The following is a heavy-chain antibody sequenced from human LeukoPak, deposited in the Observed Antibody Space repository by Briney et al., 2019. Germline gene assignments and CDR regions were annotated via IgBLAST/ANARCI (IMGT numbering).Heavy chain of an antibody. V-gene: IGHV4-39*01. CDR3: ARHVLSGYVNYWYFDL. D-gene: IGHD3-3*01. CDR1: GGSIRSSSYY. CDR2: IYYSGST. Sequence: PSETLSLTCTVSGGSIRSSSYYWGWIRQPPGKGLEWIGSIYYSGSTYYNPSLKSRVTISVDTSKNQFSLKLCSVTAADTAVYYCARHVLSGYVNYWYFDLWDRGTLVTVSS. J-gene: IGHJ2*01.